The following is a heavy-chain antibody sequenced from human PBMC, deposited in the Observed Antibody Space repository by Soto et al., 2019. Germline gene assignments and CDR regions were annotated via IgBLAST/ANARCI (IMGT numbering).Heavy chain of an antibody. V-gene: IGHV3-33*01. J-gene: IGHJ4*02. Sequence: GGSLRLSCAASGFTFSSYGMHWVRQAPGKGLEWVAVIWYDGSNKYYADSVKGRFTISRDNSKNTLYLQMNSLRAEDTAVYYCARGGGPAYYFDYWGQGTLVTVSS. CDR1: GFTFSSYG. CDR2: IWYDGSNK. CDR3: ARGGGPAYYFDY. D-gene: IGHD3-16*01.